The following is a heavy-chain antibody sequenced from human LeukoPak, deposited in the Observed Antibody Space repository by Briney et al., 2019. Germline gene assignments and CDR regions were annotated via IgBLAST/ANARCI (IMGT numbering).Heavy chain of an antibody. CDR3: ARDGGVRYYGSGSSDDAFDI. CDR1: GGSFSGYH. V-gene: IGHV4-34*01. J-gene: IGHJ3*02. CDR2: INHSGST. D-gene: IGHD3-10*01. Sequence: QTSETLSLTCAVYGGSFSGYHWSWIRQPPGKGLEWIGEINHSGSTNYNPSLESRVTISVDRSKNQFSLKLSSVTAADTAVYYCARDGGVRYYGSGSSDDAFDIWGQGTMVTASS.